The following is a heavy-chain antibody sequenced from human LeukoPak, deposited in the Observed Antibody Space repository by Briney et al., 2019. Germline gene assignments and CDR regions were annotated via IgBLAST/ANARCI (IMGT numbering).Heavy chain of an antibody. Sequence: SETLSLTCAVYGGSFSGYYWSWIRQPPGKGLEWIGEINHSGSTNYNPSLKSRVTISVDTSKNQFSLKLSSVTAADTAVYYCARYGSEQYYFDYWGQGTLVTVSS. CDR3: ARYGSEQYYFDY. J-gene: IGHJ4*02. CDR2: INHSGST. V-gene: IGHV4-34*01. CDR1: GGSFSGYY. D-gene: IGHD3-10*01.